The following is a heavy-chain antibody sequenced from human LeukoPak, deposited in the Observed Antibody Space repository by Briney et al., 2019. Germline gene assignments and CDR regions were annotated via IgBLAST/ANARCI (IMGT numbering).Heavy chain of an antibody. Sequence: SETLSLTCSVSGGSITSHFWSWVRQPPGKGLELIGHVQYSRSTTYNPSLRGRVYISVDASKNQFSLEMSSLTATDTAVYYCARFSSDSSSDCDGTSCSLTHWGQGILVTVSS. V-gene: IGHV4-59*11. CDR1: GGSITSHF. J-gene: IGHJ4*02. CDR3: ARFSSDSSSDCDGTSCSLTH. D-gene: IGHD2-2*01. CDR2: VQYSRST.